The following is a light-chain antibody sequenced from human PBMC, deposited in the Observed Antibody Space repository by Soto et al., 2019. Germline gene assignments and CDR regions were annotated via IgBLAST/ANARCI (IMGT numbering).Light chain of an antibody. Sequence: QSALTQPPSVSGSPGQSVTISCTGSSSDVGGYNRVSWYQQSPGTAPKLMISEVTNRASGVPDRFSGSKSGNTASLTISGLXXEXEXXXYCSSYRRGSIVVFGGGTKLTVL. V-gene: IGLV2-18*02. CDR1: SSDVGGYNR. J-gene: IGLJ3*02. CDR3: SSYRRGSIVV. CDR2: EVT.